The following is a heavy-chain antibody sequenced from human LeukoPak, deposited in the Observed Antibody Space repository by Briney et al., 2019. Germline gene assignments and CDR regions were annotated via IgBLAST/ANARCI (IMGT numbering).Heavy chain of an antibody. J-gene: IGHJ3*02. D-gene: IGHD6-13*01. CDR3: ARDRLYSSSWYPSDAFDI. V-gene: IGHV1-18*01. CDR1: GYTFTSYG. CDR2: ISAYNGNT. Sequence: ASVEVSCKASGYTFTSYGISWVRQAPGQGLEWMGWISAYNGNTNYAQKLQGRVTMTTDTSTSTAYMELRSLRSDDTAVYYCARDRLYSSSWYPSDAFDIWGQGTMATVSS.